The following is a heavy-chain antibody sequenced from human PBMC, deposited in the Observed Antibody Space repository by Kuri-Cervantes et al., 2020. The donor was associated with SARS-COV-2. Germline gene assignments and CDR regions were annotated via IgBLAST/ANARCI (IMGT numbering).Heavy chain of an antibody. Sequence: GGSLRLSCAASGFTFSSYAMHWVRQAPGKGLEWVSYISSSGSTIYYADSVKGRFTISRDNAKNSLYLQMNSLRAEDTAVYYCARTSMGYYYYMDVWGKGTTVTVSS. CDR2: ISSSGSTI. J-gene: IGHJ6*03. CDR3: ARTSMGYYYYMDV. V-gene: IGHV3-48*04. D-gene: IGHD5-18*01. CDR1: GFTFSSYA.